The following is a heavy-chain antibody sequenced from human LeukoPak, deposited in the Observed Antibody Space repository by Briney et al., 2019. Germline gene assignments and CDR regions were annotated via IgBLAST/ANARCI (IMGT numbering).Heavy chain of an antibody. CDR2: FYYGGNT. Sequence: SETLSLTCSVSGASVSSSSDYWGWLRQPPGKGLEWIGSFYYGGNTYFTPSLKNRGTISLDTSKNQFSLRLTSATAADTAMYYCARVVVPSGGHKWFDPWGQGILVTVSS. J-gene: IGHJ5*02. D-gene: IGHD2-15*01. CDR3: ARVVVPSGGHKWFDP. CDR1: GASVSSSSDY. V-gene: IGHV4-39*02.